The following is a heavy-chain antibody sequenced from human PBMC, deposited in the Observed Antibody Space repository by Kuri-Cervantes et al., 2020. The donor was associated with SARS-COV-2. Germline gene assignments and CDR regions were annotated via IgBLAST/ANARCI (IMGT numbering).Heavy chain of an antibody. CDR3: ARQGGWSRDWFDP. V-gene: IGHV4-34*01. J-gene: IGHJ5*02. CDR2: INHSGST. D-gene: IGHD6-19*01. CDR1: GGSFSGYY. Sequence: GSLRLSCAVYGGSFSGYYWSWIRQPPGKGLEWIGEINHSGSTNYNPSLKSRVTISVDTSKNQFSLKLSSVTAADTAVYYCARQGGWSRDWFDPWGQGTLVTVSS.